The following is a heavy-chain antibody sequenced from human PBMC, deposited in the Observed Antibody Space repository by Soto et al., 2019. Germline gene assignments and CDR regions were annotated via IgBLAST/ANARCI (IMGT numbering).Heavy chain of an antibody. V-gene: IGHV1-18*01. CDR3: ARERWGAVAGIPGYYYGMDV. CDR2: ISAYNGNT. Sequence: GASVKVSCKASGYTFTIYGISWVRQAPGQGLEWMGWISAYNGNTNYAQKLQGRVTMTTDTSTSTAYMELRSLRSDDTAVYYCARERWGAVAGIPGYYYGMDVWGQGTTVTVSS. CDR1: GYTFTIYG. J-gene: IGHJ6*02. D-gene: IGHD6-19*01.